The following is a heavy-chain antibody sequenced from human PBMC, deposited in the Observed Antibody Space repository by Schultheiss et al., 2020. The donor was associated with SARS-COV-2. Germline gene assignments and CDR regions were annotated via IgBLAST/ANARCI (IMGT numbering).Heavy chain of an antibody. CDR1: GFTFSSYA. CDR3: ARSGSGGWLNPFHS. V-gene: IGHV3-23*01. Sequence: GESLKISCAASGFTFSSYAMSWVRQAPGKGLEWVSAISGSGGSTYYADSVKGRFTISRDNSKNTLYLQMNSLRADDTAVYYCARSGSGGWLNPFHSWGQGILVTVSS. CDR2: ISGSGGST. J-gene: IGHJ4*02. D-gene: IGHD6-19*01.